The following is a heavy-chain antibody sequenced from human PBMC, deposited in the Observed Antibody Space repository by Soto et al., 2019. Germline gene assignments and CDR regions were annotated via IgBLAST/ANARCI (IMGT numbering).Heavy chain of an antibody. Sequence: PGGSLRLSCAASGYTLSSYAMHGVCRAPGKGLEWVAVISSDGSNKYYADSVKGRFTISRDNSKNTLYLQMNSLRAEDTAVYYCASPPQGDKVWWLVYWGQGTLVTVSS. CDR3: ASPPQGDKVWWLVY. J-gene: IGHJ4*02. CDR2: ISSDGSNK. V-gene: IGHV3-30-3*01. CDR1: GYTLSSYA. D-gene: IGHD2-15*01.